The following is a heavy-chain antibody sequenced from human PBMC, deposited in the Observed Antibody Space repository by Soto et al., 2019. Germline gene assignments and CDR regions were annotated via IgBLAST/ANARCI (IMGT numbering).Heavy chain of an antibody. CDR2: SRNKPKKYTT. Sequence: EVQVVESGGGLAQPGGSLRLSCAGSGFTFSDHYMDWVRQAPGKGLEWVGRSRNKPKKYTTEYAASVKGRFTISRDDSKGSLYLQMNSLTTEGTAVYYCARISASVSNAFDIWGQGTMVTVSS. CDR1: GFTFSDHY. J-gene: IGHJ3*02. V-gene: IGHV3-72*01. CDR3: ARISASVSNAFDI. D-gene: IGHD3-3*02.